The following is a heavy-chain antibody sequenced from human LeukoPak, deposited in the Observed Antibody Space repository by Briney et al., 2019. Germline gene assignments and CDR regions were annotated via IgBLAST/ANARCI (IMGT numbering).Heavy chain of an antibody. CDR1: GFTFSTYA. CDR3: VKDRPNYYGSEGHYYRQNGDS. D-gene: IGHD3-22*01. CDR2: ISGRGELT. J-gene: IGHJ5*01. Sequence: GGSLRLSCGASGFTFSTYAMSWVCQPPGKGLEWVASISGRGELTYYTDSVRGRFTISRDNSRSTLYLQMNFLRTDDTAVYYCVKDRPNYYGSEGHYYRQNGDSWGQGTLVTVSS. V-gene: IGHV3-23*01.